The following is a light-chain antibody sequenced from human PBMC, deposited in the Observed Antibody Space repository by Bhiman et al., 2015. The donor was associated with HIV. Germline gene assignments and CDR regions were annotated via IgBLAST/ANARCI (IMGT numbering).Light chain of an antibody. CDR1: SSNIGNNY. V-gene: IGLV1-51*01. CDR2: GNS. J-gene: IGLJ3*02. Sequence: QSVLTQPPSVSAAPGQKVTISCSGSSSNIGNNYVSWYQQLPGTSPKLLIYGNSNRPSGVPDRFSGSKSGNTAFLTVSGLQPEDEADYYCSSYGGTTYWGMFGGGTKLTVL. CDR3: SSYGGTTYWGM.